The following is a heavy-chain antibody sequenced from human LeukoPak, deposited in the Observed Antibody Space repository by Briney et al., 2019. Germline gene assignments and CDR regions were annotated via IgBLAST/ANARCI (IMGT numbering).Heavy chain of an antibody. D-gene: IGHD5-18*01. CDR1: GFTFSSYA. J-gene: IGHJ6*01. Sequence: GRSLRLSCAASGFTFSSYAMHWVCQAPGKGLEWVSVISYDGSNKYYADSVKGRFTISRDNSKNTLYLQMNSLRAEDTAVYYCARDPTYNYGYYYYYYGMDVWGQGTTVTVSS. V-gene: IGHV3-30*04. CDR3: ARDPTYNYGYYYYYYGMDV. CDR2: ISYDGSNK.